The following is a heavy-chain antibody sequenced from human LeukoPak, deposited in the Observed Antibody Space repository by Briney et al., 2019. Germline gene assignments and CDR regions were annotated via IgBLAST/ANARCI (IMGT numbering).Heavy chain of an antibody. V-gene: IGHV4-39*01. D-gene: IGHD7-27*01. CDR2: IYYSGNT. Sequence: SETLSLTCTVSGGSISSSAYYWGWIRQPPGKGLEWIGSIYYSGNTYNNPSLKSRVTMSVDTSKNQFSLKLSSVTAADTAVYYCASHSNWAYFDYWGQGTLVTVSS. CDR1: GGSISSSAYY. J-gene: IGHJ4*02. CDR3: ASHSNWAYFDY.